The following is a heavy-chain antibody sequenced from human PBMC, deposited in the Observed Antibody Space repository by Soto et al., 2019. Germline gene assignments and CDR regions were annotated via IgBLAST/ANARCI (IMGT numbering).Heavy chain of an antibody. J-gene: IGHJ5*02. CDR2: IIPIFGTA. CDR3: ATRGTYYYDSSGYYPAYNWFDP. Sequence: ASVKVSCKASGGTFSSYAISWVRQAPGQGLEWMGGIIPIFGTANYAQKFQGRVTITADESTSTAYMELSSLGSEDTAVYYCATRGTYYYDSSGYYPAYNWFDPWGQGTLVTVSS. D-gene: IGHD3-22*01. V-gene: IGHV1-69*13. CDR1: GGTFSSYA.